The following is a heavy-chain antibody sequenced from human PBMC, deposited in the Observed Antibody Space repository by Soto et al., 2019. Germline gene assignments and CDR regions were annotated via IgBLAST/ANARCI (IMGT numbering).Heavy chain of an antibody. Sequence: GGSLRLSCSDSGFTFGNFWIHWVRQAPGKGLEWVSHIGPDGTDIVYADSVKGRFIISRDNARNTVYLQMNSLRAEDTAVYYCARDGCSSTSCYIWGLDVWGQGTTVTVSS. J-gene: IGHJ6*02. V-gene: IGHV3-74*03. CDR3: ARDGCSSTSCYIWGLDV. CDR1: GFTFGNFW. D-gene: IGHD2-2*02. CDR2: IGPDGTDI.